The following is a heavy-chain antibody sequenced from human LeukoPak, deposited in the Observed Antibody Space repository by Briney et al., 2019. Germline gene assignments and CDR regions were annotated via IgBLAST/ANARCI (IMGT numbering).Heavy chain of an antibody. CDR2: SYHSGST. Sequence: SETLSLTCTVSGYSISSGYYWGWIRPPPGKGLEWIGSSYHSGSTYYNPSLKSRVTISVGTSKNQFSLKLSSVTAAGTAVYYCARVEYSYGYGGGYWGQGTLVTVSS. D-gene: IGHD5-18*01. J-gene: IGHJ4*02. CDR1: GYSISSGYY. CDR3: ARVEYSYGYGGGY. V-gene: IGHV4-38-2*02.